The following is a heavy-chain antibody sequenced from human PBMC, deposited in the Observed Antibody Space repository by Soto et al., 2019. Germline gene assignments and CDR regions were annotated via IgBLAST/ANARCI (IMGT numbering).Heavy chain of an antibody. CDR3: ASPFHLYYGAYFDY. Sequence: GASVKVSCKASGGTFSSYAISWVRQAPGQGLEWMGGIIPIFGTANYAQKFQGRVTITADESTSTAYMELSSLRSEDTAVYYCASPFHLYYGAYFDYWGQGTLVTVSS. CDR2: IIPIFGTA. V-gene: IGHV1-69*13. CDR1: GGTFSSYA. D-gene: IGHD3-10*01. J-gene: IGHJ4*02.